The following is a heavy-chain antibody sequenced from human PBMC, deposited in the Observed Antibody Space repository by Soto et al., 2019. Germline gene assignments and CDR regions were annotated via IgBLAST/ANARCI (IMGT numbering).Heavy chain of an antibody. CDR3: AKDRGIIVKAGDAFDV. D-gene: IGHD3-16*02. V-gene: IGHV3-23*01. J-gene: IGHJ3*01. Sequence: EVQLMESGGGLVQPGGSLRLSCASSGFTLSMSAVNWVRQAPGKGLEWVSYISDSGDRTYYADSVKGRFTISRDRSKNPVSLQMDSLRAEDTAVYYCAKDRGIIVKAGDAFDVWGQGTKVTVSS. CDR1: GFTLSMSA. CDR2: ISDSGDRT.